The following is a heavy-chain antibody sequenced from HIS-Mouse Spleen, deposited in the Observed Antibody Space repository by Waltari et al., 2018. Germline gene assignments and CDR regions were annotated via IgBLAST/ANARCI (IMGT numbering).Heavy chain of an antibody. CDR2: INPNSGGT. CDR1: GYTFTGHY. J-gene: IGHJ3*02. V-gene: IGHV1-2*02. Sequence: QVQLVQSGAEVKKPGASVTVSFKASGYTFTGHYMHWVRQAPGQGREWSGWINPNSGGTNYAQKFQGRVTMTRDTSISTAYMELSRLRSDDTAVYYCARDSPTQLGGDAFDIWGQGTMVTVSS. D-gene: IGHD3-10*01. CDR3: ARDSPTQLGGDAFDI.